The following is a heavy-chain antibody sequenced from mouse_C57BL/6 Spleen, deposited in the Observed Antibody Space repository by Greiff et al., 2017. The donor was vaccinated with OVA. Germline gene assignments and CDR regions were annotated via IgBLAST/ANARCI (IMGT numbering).Heavy chain of an antibody. Sequence: VQLQQSGPELVKPGASVKISCKASGYTFTDYYMNWVKQSHGKSLEWIGDINPNNGGTSYNQKFKGKATLTVDKSSSTAYMELRSLTSEDSAVYYCARVRYGSWYFDVWGTGTTVTVSS. CDR2: INPNNGGT. J-gene: IGHJ1*03. D-gene: IGHD1-1*01. V-gene: IGHV1-26*01. CDR3: ARVRYGSWYFDV. CDR1: GYTFTDYY.